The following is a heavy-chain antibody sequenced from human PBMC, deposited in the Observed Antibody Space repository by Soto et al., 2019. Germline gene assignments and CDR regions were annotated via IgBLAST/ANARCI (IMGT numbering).Heavy chain of an antibody. J-gene: IGHJ4*02. V-gene: IGHV3-48*04. D-gene: IGHD1-26*01. Sequence: GGSLRLSCAASGFSLRSRSMNWVRQAPGKGLEWVSYISGSSTTICYTDSVKGRFTISRDNAKNSLYLQMNSLRAEDTAVYYCERDVGSSGRHYFWGQGTLVTVSS. CDR3: ERDVGSSGRHYF. CDR2: ISGSSTTI. CDR1: GFSLRSRS.